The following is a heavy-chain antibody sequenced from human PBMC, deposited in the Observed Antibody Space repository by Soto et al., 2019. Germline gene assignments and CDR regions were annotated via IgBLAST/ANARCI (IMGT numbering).Heavy chain of an antibody. J-gene: IGHJ4*02. CDR1: GGTFSSYA. Sequence: GASVKVSCKASGGTFSSYAISWVRQAPGQGLEWMGGIIPIFGTANYAQKFQGRVTITADESTSTAYMELSSLRSEDTAVYYCASTTDYGGSYSFDYWGQGTLVTVSS. CDR2: IIPIFGTA. V-gene: IGHV1-69*13. D-gene: IGHD4-17*01. CDR3: ASTTDYGGSYSFDY.